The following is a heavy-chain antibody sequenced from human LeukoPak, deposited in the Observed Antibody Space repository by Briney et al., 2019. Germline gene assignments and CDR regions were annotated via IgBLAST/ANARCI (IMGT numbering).Heavy chain of an antibody. J-gene: IGHJ4*02. Sequence: GGSLRLSCAASGFTFSSHWMHWVRPAPGTGLVWASVISPDGSTTNYAEPVQGRFTISRDNAKNTLYLQMNSLRAEDTAVHYCARPVGTTVSVDYWGQGTLVTVSS. CDR3: ARPVGTTVSVDY. D-gene: IGHD1-26*01. CDR2: ISPDGSTT. CDR1: GFTFSSHW. V-gene: IGHV3-74*01.